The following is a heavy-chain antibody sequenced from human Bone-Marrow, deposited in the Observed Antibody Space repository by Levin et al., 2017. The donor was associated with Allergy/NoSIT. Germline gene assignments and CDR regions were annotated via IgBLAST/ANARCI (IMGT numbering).Heavy chain of an antibody. Sequence: SETLSLTCTVSGGSISSYYWSWIRQPPGKGLEWIGYIYYSGSTNYNPSLKSRVTISVDTSKNQFSLKLSSVTAADTAVYYCARDLGYSGYGTAGYYGMDVWGQGTTVTVSS. CDR1: GGSISSYY. CDR3: ARDLGYSGYGTAGYYGMDV. V-gene: IGHV4-59*01. CDR2: IYYSGST. D-gene: IGHD5-12*01. J-gene: IGHJ6*02.